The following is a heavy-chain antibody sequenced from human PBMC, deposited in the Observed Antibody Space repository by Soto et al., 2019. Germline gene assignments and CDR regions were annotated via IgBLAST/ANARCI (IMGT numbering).Heavy chain of an antibody. CDR3: AKSRLILEYFQH. V-gene: IGHV3-30*18. J-gene: IGHJ1*01. Sequence: GGSLRLSCAASGFTFSSYGMHWVRQAPGKGLEWVAVISYDGGNKYYADSVKGRFTISRDNSKNTLYLQMNSLRAEDTAVYYCAKSRLILEYFQHWGQGTLVTVSS. CDR1: GFTFSSYG. CDR2: ISYDGGNK. D-gene: IGHD3-16*01.